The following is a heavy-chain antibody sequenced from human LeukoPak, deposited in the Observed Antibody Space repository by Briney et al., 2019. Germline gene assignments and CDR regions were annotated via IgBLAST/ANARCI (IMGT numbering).Heavy chain of an antibody. V-gene: IGHV3-74*01. CDR1: GFTFSSYW. D-gene: IGHD4-17*01. J-gene: IGHJ3*02. CDR2: INSDGSST. Sequence: PGGSLRLSCAASGFTFSSYWMHWVRQAPGKGQVWVSRINSDGSSTSYADSVKGRFTISRDNAKNTLYLQMNSLRAEDTAVYYCARYITVTDAFDIWGQGTMVTVSS. CDR3: ARYITVTDAFDI.